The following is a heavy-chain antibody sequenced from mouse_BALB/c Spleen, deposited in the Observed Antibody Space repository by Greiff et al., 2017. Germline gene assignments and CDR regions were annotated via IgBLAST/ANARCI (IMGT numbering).Heavy chain of an antibody. V-gene: IGHV1S81*02. D-gene: IGHD3-2*01. CDR3: TKDSSGYVLFAD. J-gene: IGHJ3*01. Sequence: QVQLQQPGAELVKPGASVKLSCKASGYTFTSYYMYWVKQRPGQGLEWIGGINPSNGGTNFNEKFKSKATLTVDKSSSTAYMQLSSLTSEDSAVYYCTKDSSGYVLFADWGQGTLVTVSA. CDR2: INPSNGGT. CDR1: GYTFTSYY.